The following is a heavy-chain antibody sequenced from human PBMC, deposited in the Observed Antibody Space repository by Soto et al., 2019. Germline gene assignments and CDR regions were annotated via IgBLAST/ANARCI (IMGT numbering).Heavy chain of an antibody. J-gene: IGHJ6*02. CDR1: GYTFIRNG. V-gene: IGHV1-18*01. D-gene: IGHD3-10*01. CDR3: ARDTVTMVPGV. Sequence: QVQLVQSGAEVKKPGASVKVSCKASGYTFIRNGINWVRQAPGQGLEWMGWISPYNGNTNYAEKVQGRLTMTTDTPTTTAYMELRSLTSDDTAIYYCARDTVTMVPGVWGQGTTVTVSS. CDR2: ISPYNGNT.